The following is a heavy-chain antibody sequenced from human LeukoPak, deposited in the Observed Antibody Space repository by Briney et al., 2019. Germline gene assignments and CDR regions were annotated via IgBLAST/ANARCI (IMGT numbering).Heavy chain of an antibody. Sequence: PSETLSLTCTVSGGSVSSGSYYWSWIRQPPGKGLEWIGYIYYSGSTNYNPSLKSRVTISVDTSKNQFSLKLSSVTAADTAVYYCARVGITIFGVVNSFDYWGQGTLVTVSS. CDR1: GGSVSSGSYY. J-gene: IGHJ4*02. D-gene: IGHD3-3*01. CDR2: IYYSGST. CDR3: ARVGITIFGVVNSFDY. V-gene: IGHV4-61*01.